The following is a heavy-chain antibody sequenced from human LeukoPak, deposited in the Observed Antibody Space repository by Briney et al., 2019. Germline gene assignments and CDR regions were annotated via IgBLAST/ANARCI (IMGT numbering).Heavy chain of an antibody. CDR2: VKYDGSTT. D-gene: IGHD3-9*01. J-gene: IGHJ4*02. V-gene: IGHV3-74*01. Sequence: GGSLRLSCAASGFTFSAYWMHWVRQAPGKGLVWASRVKYDGSTTTYADSVRGRFTISRDNAKNILYLQMNSLRVEDTAVYYCARDLNWLLFDYWGQGTLVTVSS. CDR1: GFTFSAYW. CDR3: ARDLNWLLFDY.